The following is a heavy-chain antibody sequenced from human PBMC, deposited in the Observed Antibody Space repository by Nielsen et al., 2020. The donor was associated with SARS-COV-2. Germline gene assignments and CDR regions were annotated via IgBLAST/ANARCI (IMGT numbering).Heavy chain of an antibody. CDR3: ARIVVSGGDAFDI. CDR1: GYSFTSYW. CDR2: IYPGDSDT. Sequence: GGSLRLSCKGSGYSFTSYWIGWVRQMPGKGLEWMGIIYPGDSDTRYSPSSQGQVTISADKSISTAYLQWSSLKASDTAMYYCARIVVSGGDAFDIWGQGTMVTVSS. D-gene: IGHD3-22*01. J-gene: IGHJ3*02. V-gene: IGHV5-51*01.